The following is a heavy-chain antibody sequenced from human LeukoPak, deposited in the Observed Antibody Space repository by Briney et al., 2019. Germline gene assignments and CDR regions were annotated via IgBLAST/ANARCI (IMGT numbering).Heavy chain of an antibody. CDR3: TRAPPGMTMMTDY. V-gene: IGHV3-53*01. J-gene: IGHJ4*02. CDR1: GFTVSSNY. CDR2: IYSGGST. Sequence: GGSLRLSCAASGFTVSSNYMSWVRQAPGKGLEWVSVIYSGGSTYYADSVKGRFTISRDNSKNTLYLQMNSLRAEDTAVYYCTRAPPGMTMMTDYWGQGTLVTVSS. D-gene: IGHD3-22*01.